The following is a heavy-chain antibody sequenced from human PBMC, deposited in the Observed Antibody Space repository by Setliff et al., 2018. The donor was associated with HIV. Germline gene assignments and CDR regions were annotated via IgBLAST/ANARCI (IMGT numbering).Heavy chain of an antibody. Sequence: SVKVSCKASGGTFSSYVISWVRQAPGQGPEWMGGIIPMYGVTNYAQKFQGRVTITTDESTSTAHMELSSLRSEDTAVYYCALPYCSGGNCWSSASLPPAGWFDPWGQGTLVTVSS. V-gene: IGHV1-69*05. J-gene: IGHJ5*02. D-gene: IGHD2-15*01. CDR3: ALPYCSGGNCWSSASLPPAGWFDP. CDR1: GGTFSSYV. CDR2: IIPMYGVT.